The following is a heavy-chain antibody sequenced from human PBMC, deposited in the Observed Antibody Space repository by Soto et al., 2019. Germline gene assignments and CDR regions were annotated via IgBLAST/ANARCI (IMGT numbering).Heavy chain of an antibody. D-gene: IGHD2-8*01. CDR2: IIPIFGTA. J-gene: IGHJ6*02. Sequence: VASVKVSCKASGGTFSSYAISWVRQAPGQGLEWMGGIIPIFGTANYAQKLQGRVTITADESTSTAYMELSSLRSEDTAVYYCARDLPSRTSNGYYGMDVWGQGTTVTVS. V-gene: IGHV1-69*13. CDR1: GGTFSSYA. CDR3: ARDLPSRTSNGYYGMDV.